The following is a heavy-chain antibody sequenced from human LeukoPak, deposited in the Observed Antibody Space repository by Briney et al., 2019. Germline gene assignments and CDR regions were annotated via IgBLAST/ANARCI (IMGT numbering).Heavy chain of an antibody. CDR2: IYDSGST. V-gene: IGHV4-59*01. CDR3: ARETRLMGYSSGLGFNY. D-gene: IGHD6-19*01. CDR1: GGSISSWY. Sequence: PSETLSLTCTVSGGSISSWYWSWIRQPPGKGLEWIGYIYDSGSTNYNPSLKSRVTISVDTSKNQFSLKLSSVTAADTAVYYCARETRLMGYSSGLGFNYWGQGTLVTVSS. J-gene: IGHJ4*02.